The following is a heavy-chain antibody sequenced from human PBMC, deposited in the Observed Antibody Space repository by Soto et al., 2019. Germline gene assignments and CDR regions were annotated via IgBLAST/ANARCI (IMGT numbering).Heavy chain of an antibody. CDR3: ARDGLAAAGSFDY. CDR2: IIPILGIA. V-gene: IGHV1-69*04. D-gene: IGHD6-13*01. J-gene: IGHJ4*02. CDR1: GCTFSSYT. Sequence: SVKVSCKASGCTFSSYTISWVRQAPGQGLEWMGRIIPILGIANYAQKFQGRVTITADKSTSTAYMELSSLRSEDTAVYYCARDGLAAAGSFDYWGQGTLVTVPS.